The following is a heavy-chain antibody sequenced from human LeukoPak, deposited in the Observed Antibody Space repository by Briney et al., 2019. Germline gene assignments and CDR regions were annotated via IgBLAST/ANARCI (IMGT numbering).Heavy chain of an antibody. V-gene: IGHV1-8*02. Sequence: VASVKVSCKASGYTFTSYGITLVRQATGQGLEWMGWMNPNSGNTGYAQKFQGRVTMTRNTSISTAYMELSSLRSEDTAVYYCARGLYPYKWGQGTLVTVSS. J-gene: IGHJ4*02. CDR3: ARGLYPYK. CDR2: MNPNSGNT. D-gene: IGHD2-8*01. CDR1: GYTFTSYG.